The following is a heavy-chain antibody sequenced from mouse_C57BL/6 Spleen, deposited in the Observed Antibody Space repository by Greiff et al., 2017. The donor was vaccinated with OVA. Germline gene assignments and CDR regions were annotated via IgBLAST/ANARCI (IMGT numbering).Heavy chain of an antibody. CDR3: ARHEGANWDGAWFAY. CDR2: ISSGGSYT. V-gene: IGHV5-6*02. D-gene: IGHD4-1*01. CDR1: GFTFSSYG. Sequence: DVKLVESGGDLVKPGGSLKLSCAASGFTFSSYGMSWVRQTPDKRLEWVATISSGGSYTYYPDSVKGRFTISRDNAKNTLYLQMSSLKSEDTAMYYCARHEGANWDGAWFAYWGQGTLVTVSA. J-gene: IGHJ3*01.